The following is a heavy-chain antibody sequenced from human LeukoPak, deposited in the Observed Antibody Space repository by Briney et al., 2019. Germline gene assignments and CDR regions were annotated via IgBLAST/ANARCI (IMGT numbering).Heavy chain of an antibody. J-gene: IGHJ4*01. V-gene: IGHV3-21*01. D-gene: IGHD2-21*02. CDR3: ARESFSDWYDDG. CDR1: GFTFSSYS. CDR2: ISSSSTYI. Sequence: GGSLRLSCAASGFTFSSYSTNWVRQAPGKGLEWVSSISSSSTYIYYADSVKGRFTISRDNAKNSLYLQMNSLRGEDTAVYYCARESFSDWYDDGWGQGTMVTVSS.